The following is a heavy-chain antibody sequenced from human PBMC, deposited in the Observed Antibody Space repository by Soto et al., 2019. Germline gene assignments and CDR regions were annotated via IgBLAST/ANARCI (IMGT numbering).Heavy chain of an antibody. D-gene: IGHD3-22*01. Sequence: PGGSLRLSCAASGFTFNTYEMNWVRQPPGKGLECVSYISARSGTIYYADSVRGRFTISRDNAKNSMYLQMHSLRAEDTAVYYCASAPNPTDNHDSSGIFDYWRQGILVTVSS. J-gene: IGHJ4*01. CDR2: ISARSGTI. CDR1: GFTFNTYE. V-gene: IGHV3-48*03. CDR3: ASAPNPTDNHDSSGIFDY.